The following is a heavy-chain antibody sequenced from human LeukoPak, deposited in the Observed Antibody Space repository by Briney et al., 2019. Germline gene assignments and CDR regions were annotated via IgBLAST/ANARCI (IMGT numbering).Heavy chain of an antibody. J-gene: IGHJ5*02. D-gene: IGHD2-2*01. CDR1: GFTFSSSA. CDR2: ISNNGGYT. V-gene: IGHV3-21*01. Sequence: AGGSLRLSCAASGFTFSSSAMSWVRQAPGKGLEWVSAISNNGGYTYYADSVKGRFTISRDNAKNSLYLQMNSLRAEDTAVYYCARDRRSTSTSNTNWFDPWGQGTLVTVSS. CDR3: ARDRRSTSTSNTNWFDP.